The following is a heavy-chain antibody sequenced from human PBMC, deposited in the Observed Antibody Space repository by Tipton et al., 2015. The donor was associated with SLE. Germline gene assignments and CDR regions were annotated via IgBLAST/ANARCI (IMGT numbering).Heavy chain of an antibody. CDR1: GDSISSGGYY. J-gene: IGHJ1*01. CDR2: TSDTEGT. V-gene: IGHV4-39*01. CDR3: ATNGHGETYEFFTEYLRH. D-gene: IGHD5-12*01. Sequence: TLSPTCTVSGDSISSGGYYWCWIRQPPGKGLEWIGTTSDTEGTYYKPSLTSRVTMLLDTAKNQLALRLSSVTAAATAVSYCATNGHGETYEFFTEYLRHWGQGTLVTVSS.